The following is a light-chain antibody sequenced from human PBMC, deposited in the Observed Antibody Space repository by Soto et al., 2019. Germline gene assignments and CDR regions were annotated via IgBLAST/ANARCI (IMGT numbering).Light chain of an antibody. CDR3: QQYNYWPRT. CDR2: GAS. J-gene: IGKJ1*01. Sequence: EIVLTQSPATLSVSPGERATLSCRASQSLMSNLAWYQQKPVQAPRLLIYGASTRATGIPARFSASGSGTEFTLTVSNLQSEDFAVYYCQQYNYWPRTFGQGTKVDI. V-gene: IGKV3-15*01. CDR1: QSLMSN.